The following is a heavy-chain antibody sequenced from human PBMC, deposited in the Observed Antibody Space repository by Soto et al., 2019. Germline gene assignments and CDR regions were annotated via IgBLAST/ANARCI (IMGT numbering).Heavy chain of an antibody. V-gene: IGHV4-59*01. CDR2: IYYSGST. CDR3: ARESNTWYGPVDY. CDR1: GCSISSYY. Sequence: QVQLQESGPGLVKPSETLSLTCTVSGCSISSYYWSWIRQPPGKGLEWIGYIYYSGSTNCNPSLKSRVTISIDTSKNQFSLKLSSVTAADTAVYYCARESNTWYGPVDYWGQGTLVTVSS. D-gene: IGHD6-13*01. J-gene: IGHJ4*02.